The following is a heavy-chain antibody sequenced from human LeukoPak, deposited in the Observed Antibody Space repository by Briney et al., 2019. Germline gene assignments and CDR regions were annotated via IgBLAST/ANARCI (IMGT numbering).Heavy chain of an antibody. V-gene: IGHV3-23*01. CDR2: IGGSGGST. Sequence: GGSPRLSCAASGFTFSNYAMSWVRQAPGKGLEWVSGIGGSGGSTYYADSVKGRFTISRDNSKKTLYLQMNSLRAEDTAVYYCAKRERESYNYGYPDYWGQGTLVTVSS. J-gene: IGHJ4*02. CDR3: AKRERESYNYGYPDY. CDR1: GFTFSNYA. D-gene: IGHD5-18*01.